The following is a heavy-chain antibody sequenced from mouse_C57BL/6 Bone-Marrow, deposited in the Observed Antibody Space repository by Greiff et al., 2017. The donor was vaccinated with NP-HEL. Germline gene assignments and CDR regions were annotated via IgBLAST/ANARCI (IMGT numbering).Heavy chain of an antibody. Sequence: EVKLVESEGGLVQPGSSMKLSCTASGFTFSDYYMAWVRQVPEKGLEWVANINYDGSSTYYLDYLKSRFIISIDNAKNILYLHMSSLKSEDTAAYYCEKEGRRTRLNGDWVYFDDWGQGTTLTVSS. CDR3: EKEGRRTRLNGDWVYFDD. D-gene: IGHD4-1*02. J-gene: IGHJ2*01. CDR2: INYDGSST. CDR1: GFTFSDYY. V-gene: IGHV5-16*01.